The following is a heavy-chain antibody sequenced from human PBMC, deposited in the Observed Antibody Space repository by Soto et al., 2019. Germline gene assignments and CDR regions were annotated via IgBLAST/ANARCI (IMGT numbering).Heavy chain of an antibody. V-gene: IGHV3-21*01. D-gene: IGHD3-22*01. J-gene: IGHJ6*02. CDR1: GFRFSEHA. Sequence: PGGSLRLSCNCSGFRFSEHAMTWVRQAPGKGLEWVSSIRNSTSYIYYADSVKGRFTISRDNAKNSLYLQMNSLRAEDTAVYYCARDHAPGSYYYDSSGYLPIRYYYYGMDVWGQGTTVTVSS. CDR2: IRNSTSYI. CDR3: ARDHAPGSYYYDSSGYLPIRYYYYGMDV.